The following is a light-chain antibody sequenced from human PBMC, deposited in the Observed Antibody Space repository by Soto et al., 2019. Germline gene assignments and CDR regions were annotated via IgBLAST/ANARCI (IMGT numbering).Light chain of an antibody. CDR2: GAS. J-gene: IGKJ4*01. Sequence: EIVMTQSPATLSVSPGERATLSCRASQSVSSNLAWYQQKPGQAPRLLIYGASTRATGIPARFSGSGSGTQFTLTISSLQSEDFAVYYCQQYNNCPPPLTFGGGTKVEI. CDR1: QSVSSN. V-gene: IGKV3-15*01. CDR3: QQYNNCPPPLT.